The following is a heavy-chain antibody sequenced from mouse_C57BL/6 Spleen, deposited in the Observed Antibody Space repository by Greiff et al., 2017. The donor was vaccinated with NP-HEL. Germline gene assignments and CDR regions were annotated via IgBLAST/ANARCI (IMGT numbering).Heavy chain of an antibody. Sequence: QVQLQQSGPELVKPGASVKISCKASGYAFSSSWMNWVKQRPGKGLEWIGRIYPGDGDTNYNGKFKGKATLTADKSSSTAYMQLSSLTSEDSAVYFCARSYYYGSPYYFDDWGQGTTLTVSS. D-gene: IGHD1-1*01. V-gene: IGHV1-82*01. CDR2: IYPGDGDT. CDR1: GYAFSSSW. J-gene: IGHJ2*01. CDR3: ARSYYYGSPYYFDD.